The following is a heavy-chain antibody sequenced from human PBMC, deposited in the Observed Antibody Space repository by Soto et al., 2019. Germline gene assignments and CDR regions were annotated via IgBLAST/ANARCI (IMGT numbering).Heavy chain of an antibody. D-gene: IGHD6-19*01. Sequence: QVQLVESGGGLVKPGGSLRLSCAASGFTFSDYYMSWIRQAPGKGLEWVASISGNGATTYYAASGKGRFTFSRDNSKNTVHLQMNSLRGEDTAVYYCAKDRGGFTSGWEFFDFWGQGTLVTVSS. J-gene: IGHJ4*02. CDR3: AKDRGGFTSGWEFFDF. V-gene: IGHV3-11*01. CDR2: ISGNGATT. CDR1: GFTFSDYY.